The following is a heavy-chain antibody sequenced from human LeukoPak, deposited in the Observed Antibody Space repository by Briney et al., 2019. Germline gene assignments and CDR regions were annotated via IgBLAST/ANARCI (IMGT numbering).Heavy chain of an antibody. CDR1: GGSISSSSYY. Sequence: NPSETLSLTCTVSGGSISSSSYYWGWIRQPPGKGLEWIGSIYYSGSTYYNPSLKSRVTISVDTSKNQFSLKLSSVTAAGTAVYYCARHYLTTGRGFDPWGQGTLVTVSS. D-gene: IGHD3-3*01. V-gene: IGHV4-39*01. J-gene: IGHJ5*02. CDR3: ARHYLTTGRGFDP. CDR2: IYYSGST.